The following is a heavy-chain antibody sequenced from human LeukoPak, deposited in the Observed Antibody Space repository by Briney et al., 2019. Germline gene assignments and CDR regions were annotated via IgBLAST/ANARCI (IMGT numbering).Heavy chain of an antibody. CDR1: GYTFTGYY. CDR2: INPNSGGT. V-gene: IGHV1-2*02. CDR3: ERRSGRWDAFDI. Sequence: GASVKVSCKASGYTFTGYYMHWVRQAPGQGLEWMGWINPNSGGTNYAQKFQGRVTMTRDTPISTAYMDLGRLRSDDTAVYYCERRSGRWDAFDIWGQGTMVTVSS. D-gene: IGHD3-3*01. J-gene: IGHJ3*02.